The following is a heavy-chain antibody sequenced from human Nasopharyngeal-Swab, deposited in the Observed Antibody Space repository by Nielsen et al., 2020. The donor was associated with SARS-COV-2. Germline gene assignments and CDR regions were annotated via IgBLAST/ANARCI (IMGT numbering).Heavy chain of an antibody. CDR1: GFTFSSYS. Sequence: GESLKISCAASGFTFSSYSMNWVRQAPGKGPEWVSYISSSSTIYYADSVKGRFTISRDNAKNSLYLQMNSLRAEDTAVYYCAREKSFITIFGVVIENYYYGMDVWGQGTTVTVSS. D-gene: IGHD3-3*01. CDR3: AREKSFITIFGVVIENYYYGMDV. J-gene: IGHJ6*02. V-gene: IGHV3-48*04. CDR2: ISSSSTI.